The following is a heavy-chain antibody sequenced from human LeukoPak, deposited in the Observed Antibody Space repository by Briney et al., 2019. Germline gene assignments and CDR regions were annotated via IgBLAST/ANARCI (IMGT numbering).Heavy chain of an antibody. Sequence: SETLSLTCTVSGRSISSYYWIWLPQPAGKGLEGIGRIYTSGRTIEHPSLRSRVTMAVDTSDKQFSQQMSSVTAANAAVYYCARHPQLGPFDYWGQGTLVTASS. D-gene: IGHD6-6*01. CDR3: ARHPQLGPFDY. J-gene: IGHJ4*02. CDR1: GRSISSYY. V-gene: IGHV4-4*07. CDR2: IYTSGRT.